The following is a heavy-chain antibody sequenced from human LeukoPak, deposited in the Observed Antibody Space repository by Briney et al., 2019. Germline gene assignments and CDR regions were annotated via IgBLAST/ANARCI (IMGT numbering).Heavy chain of an antibody. CDR1: GGTFSSYA. CDR3: ARVPYYYDSSGYYYPYFDY. V-gene: IGHV1-69*13. D-gene: IGHD3-22*01. CDR2: IIPIFGTA. J-gene: IGHJ4*02. Sequence: SVTVSCTASGGTFSSYAISWVRQTPGQGLEWMGGIIPIFGTANYAQKFQGRVTITADESTSTAYMELSSLRSEDTAVYYCARVPYYYDSSGYYYPYFDYWGQGTLVTVSS.